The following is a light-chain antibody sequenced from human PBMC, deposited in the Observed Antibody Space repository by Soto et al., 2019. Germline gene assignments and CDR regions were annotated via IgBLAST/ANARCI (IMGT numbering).Light chain of an antibody. V-gene: IGKV3-20*01. CDR2: DAS. J-gene: IGKJ1*01. CDR1: QTVRNNY. CDR3: QQYNSYSP. Sequence: EFVLTQSPGTLSLSPGERATLSCRASQTVRNNYLAWYQQKPGQAPRLLIYDASSRATGIPDRFSGSGSGTEFTLTISSLQPDDFATYYCQQYNSYSPFGQGTKVDIK.